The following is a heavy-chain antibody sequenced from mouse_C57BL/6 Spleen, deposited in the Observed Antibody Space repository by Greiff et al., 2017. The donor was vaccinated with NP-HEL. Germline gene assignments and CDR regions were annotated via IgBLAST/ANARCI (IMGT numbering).Heavy chain of an antibody. J-gene: IGHJ1*03. CDR1: GFNIKDYY. CDR2: IDPEDGDT. CDR3: TTPRYYGSSSYWYFDV. Sequence: EVQLQQSGAELVRPGASVKLSCTASGFNIKDYYMHWVKQRPEQGLEWIGRIDPEDGDTEYAPKFQGKATMTADTSSHTAYLQLSSLTSEDTAVYYCTTPRYYGSSSYWYFDVWGTGTTVTVSS. D-gene: IGHD1-1*01. V-gene: IGHV14-1*01.